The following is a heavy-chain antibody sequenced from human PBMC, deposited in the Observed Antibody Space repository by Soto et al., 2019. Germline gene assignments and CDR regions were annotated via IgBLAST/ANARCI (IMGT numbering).Heavy chain of an antibody. Sequence: PSETLSLTCTFSGGSISSYYWSWIRQPPGKGLEWIGYIYYSGSTNYNPSLKSRVTISVDTSKNQFSLKLSSVTAADTAVYYCARGYSSSMAWFDPWGQGTLVTFSS. CDR2: IYYSGST. CDR3: ARGYSSSMAWFDP. V-gene: IGHV4-59*01. J-gene: IGHJ5*02. D-gene: IGHD6-6*01. CDR1: GGSISSYY.